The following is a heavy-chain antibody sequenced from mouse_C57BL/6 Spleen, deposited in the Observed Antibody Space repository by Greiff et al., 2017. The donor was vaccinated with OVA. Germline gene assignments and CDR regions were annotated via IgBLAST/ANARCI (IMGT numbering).Heavy chain of an antibody. CDR1: GYTFTDYE. CDR3: TRNPIYDGYFYWYFDV. J-gene: IGHJ1*03. D-gene: IGHD2-3*01. Sequence: QVQLQQSGAELVRPGASVTLSCKASGYTFTDYEMHWVKQTPVHGLEWIGAIDPETGGTAYNQKFKGKAILTADKSSSTAYMELRSLTSEDSAVYYCTRNPIYDGYFYWYFDVWGTGTTVTVSS. V-gene: IGHV1-15*01. CDR2: IDPETGGT.